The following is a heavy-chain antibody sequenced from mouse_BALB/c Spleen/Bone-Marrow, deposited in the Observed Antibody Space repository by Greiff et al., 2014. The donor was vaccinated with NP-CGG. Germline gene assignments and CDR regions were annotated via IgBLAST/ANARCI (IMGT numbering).Heavy chain of an antibody. Sequence: EVKVVESGGDLVKPGGSLKLSCAASGFTFSSYGMSWGRQTPDKRLEWVATISSGGSNTYYPDSVKGRITISRDNAKNTLYLQMSSLKSEDTAMYYCARHQRYYAMDYWGQGTSVTVSS. CDR1: GFTFSSYG. CDR3: ARHQRYYAMDY. J-gene: IGHJ4*01. V-gene: IGHV5-6*01. CDR2: ISSGGSNT.